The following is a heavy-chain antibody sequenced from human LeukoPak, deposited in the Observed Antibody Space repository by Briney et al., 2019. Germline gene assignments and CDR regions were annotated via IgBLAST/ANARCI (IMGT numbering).Heavy chain of an antibody. CDR1: GGTFSSYT. J-gene: IGHJ4*02. D-gene: IGHD4-17*01. CDR3: ARARNPYGNFDY. CDR2: IIPILGIA. Sequence: SVKVSCKASGGTFSSYTISWVRQAPGQGLEWMGRIIPILGIANYAQKFQGRVTITADKSTSTAYMELSSLRSEDTAVYYCARARNPYGNFDYWGQGALVTVSS. V-gene: IGHV1-69*02.